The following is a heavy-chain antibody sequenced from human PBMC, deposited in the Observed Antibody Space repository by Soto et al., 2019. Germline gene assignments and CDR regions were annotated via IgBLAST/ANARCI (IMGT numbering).Heavy chain of an antibody. CDR1: GFTFSSYW. J-gene: IGHJ4*02. V-gene: IGHV3-74*01. CDR2: INSDGSST. Sequence: GSLRLSCAASGFTFSSYWMHWVRQAPGKGLVWVPRINSDGSSTSYADSVKGRFTISRDNAKNTLYLQMNSLRAEDTAVYYCVRTSLVVAAATREDYWGQGTLVTVSS. CDR3: VRTSLVVAAATREDY. D-gene: IGHD2-15*01.